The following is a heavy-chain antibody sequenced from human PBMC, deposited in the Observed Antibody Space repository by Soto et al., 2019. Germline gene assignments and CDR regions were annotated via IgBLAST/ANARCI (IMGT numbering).Heavy chain of an antibody. J-gene: IGHJ6*03. D-gene: IGHD1-1*01. CDR1: GYTFTSYD. V-gene: IGHV1-8*01. CDR2: MNPNSGNT. Sequence: ASVKVSCKASGYTFTSYDINWVRQATGQGLEWMGWMNPNSGNTGYAQKFQGRVTMTRNTSISTAYMELSSLRSEDTAVYYCAREYNWNDPYYYYYMEVWGKGTTVTVSS. CDR3: AREYNWNDPYYYYYMEV.